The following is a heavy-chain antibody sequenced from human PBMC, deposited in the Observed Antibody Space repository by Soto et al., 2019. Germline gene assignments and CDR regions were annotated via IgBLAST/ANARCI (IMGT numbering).Heavy chain of an antibody. CDR2: INGDGSST. D-gene: IGHD2-2*01. CDR1: VFTFSNFW. V-gene: IGHV3-74*01. Sequence: WWSLRLSCSAPVFTFSNFWMHWCRQAPGKGPVWVSRINGDGSSTSHADSVKGRFTISRDNAENTLFLQMSGLRAEDTAVYYCARAQLLPDDAFDAWGRGTVVTVSS. CDR3: ARAQLLPDDAFDA. J-gene: IGHJ3*01.